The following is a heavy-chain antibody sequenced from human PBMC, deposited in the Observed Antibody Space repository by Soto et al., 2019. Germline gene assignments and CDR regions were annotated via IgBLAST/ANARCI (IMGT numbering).Heavy chain of an antibody. CDR1: GYSITSCYY. CDR3: ARLPYSYSGYDETYFDY. D-gene: IGHD5-12*01. Sequence: PSETLSLTCAVSGYSITSCYYWGWIRQPPGKGLECIGSIYHSGSTYYNPSLKSRVTISVDTPQKLFSLKLSSVTAADTAVYYCARLPYSYSGYDETYFDYWGQGTLVTVSS. CDR2: IYHSGST. V-gene: IGHV4-38-2*01. J-gene: IGHJ4*02.